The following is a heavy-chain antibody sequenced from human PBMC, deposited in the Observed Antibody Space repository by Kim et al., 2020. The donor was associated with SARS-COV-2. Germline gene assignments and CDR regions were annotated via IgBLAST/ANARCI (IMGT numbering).Heavy chain of an antibody. D-gene: IGHD2-15*01. Sequence: GGSLRLSCVAAGFTFDEYAMHWVRQAPGKGLEWVAAMNWKNTNVDYANSVKGRFTISRDNARNTLWLQMNSLRAEDTALYYCAKEISPGNSDLDYYYMD. V-gene: IGHV3-9*01. CDR1: GFTFDEYA. CDR3: AKEISPGNSDLDYYYMD. J-gene: IGHJ6*03. CDR2: MNWKNTNV.